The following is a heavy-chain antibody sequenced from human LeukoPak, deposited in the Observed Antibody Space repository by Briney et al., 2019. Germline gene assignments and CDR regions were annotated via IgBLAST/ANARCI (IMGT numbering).Heavy chain of an antibody. CDR3: AKDRYGDYGPFDN. V-gene: IGHV3-30*04. D-gene: IGHD4-17*01. CDR2: IPSDGSYT. J-gene: IGHJ3*02. CDR1: GFSFDNYA. Sequence: WRSLRLSCAASGFSFDNYAMNWVWRAPPPGLELVALIPSDGSYTYYADSVKDRFTISRDNSKNTLSLQMNSVRPDDTAVYYCAKDRYGDYGPFDNWGQGTMVTVSS.